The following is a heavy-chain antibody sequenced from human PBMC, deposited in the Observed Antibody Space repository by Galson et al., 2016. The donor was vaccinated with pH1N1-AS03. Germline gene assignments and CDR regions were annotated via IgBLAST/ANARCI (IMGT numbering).Heavy chain of an antibody. CDR2: ISSDASGT. CDR3: ARRRSYYDFWSGYSAY. Sequence: SLRLSCAASGFTFSDYAMHWVRQAPGKGLEYVSSISSDASGTNYAKSVKGRFTIPRDNSKNTVYLQMGSLRAEDMAVYYCARRRSYYDFWSGYSAYWGQRTLVTVSS. CDR1: GFTFSDYA. D-gene: IGHD3-3*01. V-gene: IGHV3-64*01. J-gene: IGHJ4*02.